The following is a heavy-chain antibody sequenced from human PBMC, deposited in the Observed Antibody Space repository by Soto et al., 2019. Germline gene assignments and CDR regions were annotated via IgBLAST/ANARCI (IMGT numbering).Heavy chain of an antibody. CDR1: GGSFSGYY. Sequence: PSETLSLTCAVYGGSFSGYYWTWVRQTQGKWVEWSGEIHHRGRTNDNPSLKSRVSISADTSKTQFSLNLTSVTAADTAVYYCARGECSSNYCFTRWALDIWGQGTVVTVSS. V-gene: IGHV4-34*01. CDR2: IHHRGRT. D-gene: IGHD2-2*01. J-gene: IGHJ3*02. CDR3: ARGECSSNYCFTRWALDI.